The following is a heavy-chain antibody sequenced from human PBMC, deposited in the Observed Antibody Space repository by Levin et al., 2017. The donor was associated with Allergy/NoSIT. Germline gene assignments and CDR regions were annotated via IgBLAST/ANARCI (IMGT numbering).Heavy chain of an antibody. V-gene: IGHV3-9*01. J-gene: IGHJ4*02. CDR3: AKESANEGFDY. Sequence: GGSLRLSCAASGFTFDDYAMHWVRQAPGKGLEWVSGISWNSGSIGYADSVKGRFTISRDNAKNSLYLQMNSLRAEDTALYYCAKESANEGFDYWGQGTLVTVSS. CDR1: GFTFDDYA. CDR2: ISWNSGSI.